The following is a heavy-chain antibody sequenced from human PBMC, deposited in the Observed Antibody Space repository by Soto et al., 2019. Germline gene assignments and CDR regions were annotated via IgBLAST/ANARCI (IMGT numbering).Heavy chain of an antibody. CDR2: LSHDGSNK. Sequence: QVQLVESGGGVVQPGRSLRLSCAASGFTLSSHGMHWVRQAPGKGLEWVAVLSHDGSNKYYAGSVEGRFTISRDDSKNTLYLQMDSPRAEDTAVDSCAKENTFADYWGQGTLVTVSP. CDR3: AKENTFADY. D-gene: IGHD3-16*01. J-gene: IGHJ4*02. CDR1: GFTLSSHG. V-gene: IGHV3-30*18.